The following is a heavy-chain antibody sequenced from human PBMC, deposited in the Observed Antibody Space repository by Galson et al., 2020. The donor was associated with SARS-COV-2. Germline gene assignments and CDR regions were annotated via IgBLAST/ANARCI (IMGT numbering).Heavy chain of an antibody. CDR3: ASLYGSGMEYYYYGMDV. CDR2: ISSSSSYI. V-gene: IGHV3-21*01. CDR1: GFTFSSYS. D-gene: IGHD3-10*01. J-gene: IGHJ6*02. Sequence: GESLKISCAASGFTFSSYSMNWVRQAPGKGLEWVSSISSSSSYIYYADSVKGRFTISRDNAKNSLYLQMNSLRAEDTAVYYCASLYGSGMEYYYYGMDVWGQGTTVTVSS.